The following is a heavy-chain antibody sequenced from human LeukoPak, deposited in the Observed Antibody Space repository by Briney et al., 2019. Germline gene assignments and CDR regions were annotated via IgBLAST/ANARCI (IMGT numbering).Heavy chain of an antibody. CDR1: GFTFSTYT. CDR3: ARTRGPYDSLDY. V-gene: IGHV3-21*01. J-gene: IGHJ4*02. CDR2: ISSSSSSI. Sequence: GGSLRLSCAASGFTFSTYTMNWVRQAPGKGLEWVSSISSSSSSIFYADSLKGRFPISRDNAKNSLYLEMNSLRAEDTAVYFCARTRGPYDSLDYWGQGTLVTVSS. D-gene: IGHD5-12*01.